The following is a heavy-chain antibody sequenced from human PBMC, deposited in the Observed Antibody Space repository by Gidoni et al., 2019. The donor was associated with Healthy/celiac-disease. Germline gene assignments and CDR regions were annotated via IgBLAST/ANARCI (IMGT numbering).Heavy chain of an antibody. D-gene: IGHD6-19*01. CDR2: IRSKTDGGAT. Sequence: EVQLVESGGGLVKPGGTLRLSCAASGFTFSNAWLSCVRQAPGKGLGWVGHIRSKTDGGATDYAATVKGRFTISRHDSKSTLYLEMNSLKIEDTAVYYCTTPGYSIGWSYCSFALWGRGTLVTVSS. CDR1: GFTFSNAW. V-gene: IGHV3-15*01. J-gene: IGHJ2*01. CDR3: TTPGYSIGWSYCSFAL.